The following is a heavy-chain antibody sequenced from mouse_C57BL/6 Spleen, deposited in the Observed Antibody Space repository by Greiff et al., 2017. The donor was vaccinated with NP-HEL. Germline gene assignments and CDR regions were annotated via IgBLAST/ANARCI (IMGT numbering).Heavy chain of an antibody. CDR3: ARGYDYDSAWFAY. CDR1: GYSFTGYY. CDR2: INPSTGGT. Sequence: VQLQQSGPELVKPGALVKISCKASGYSFTGYYMNWVKQSPEKSLEWIGEINPSTGGTTYNQKFKAKATLTVDKSSSTAYMQLKSMTSEDSAVYYCARGYDYDSAWFAYWGQGTLVTVSA. V-gene: IGHV1-42*01. D-gene: IGHD2-4*01. J-gene: IGHJ3*01.